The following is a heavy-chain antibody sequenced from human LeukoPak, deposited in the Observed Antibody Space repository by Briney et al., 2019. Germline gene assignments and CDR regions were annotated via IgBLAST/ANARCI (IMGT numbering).Heavy chain of an antibody. J-gene: IGHJ4*02. CDR1: GGSFSGYY. V-gene: IGHV4-34*01. D-gene: IGHD3-16*02. Sequence: PSETLSVTCAVYGGSFSGYYWNWIRQAPEKGLEWIGEINHSGSTNYNPSLKSRVTMSVDTSRNQFSLRLSSVTAADTAVYYCARSYDYLWGSHRYTPTFDSWGQGTLVTVSS. CDR3: ARSYDYLWGSHRYTPTFDS. CDR2: INHSGST.